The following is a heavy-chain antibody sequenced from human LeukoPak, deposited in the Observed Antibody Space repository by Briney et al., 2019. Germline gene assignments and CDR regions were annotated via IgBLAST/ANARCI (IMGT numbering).Heavy chain of an antibody. CDR1: GFTFSSYG. Sequence: GGSLRLSCAASGFTFSSYGMHWVRQAPGKGLEWVAVIWYGGSNKYYADSVKGRFTISRDNSKNTLYLQMNSLRAEDTAVYYCAKLKYYYDSSGYYDYWGQGTLVTVSS. J-gene: IGHJ4*02. CDR3: AKLKYYYDSSGYYDY. V-gene: IGHV3-33*06. D-gene: IGHD3-22*01. CDR2: IWYGGSNK.